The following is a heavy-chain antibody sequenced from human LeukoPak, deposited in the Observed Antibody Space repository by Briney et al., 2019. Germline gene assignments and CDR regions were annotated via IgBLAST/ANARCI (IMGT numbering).Heavy chain of an antibody. V-gene: IGHV4-34*12. CDR2: IIQSGST. J-gene: IGHJ6*02. CDR1: GGSFSDHY. D-gene: IGHD2-15*01. CDR3: ARHLGPGWHAMDV. Sequence: PSETLSLTCAVYGGSFSDHYWSWLRQAPGKGLEWIGEIIQSGSTNYNPSLKSRVTISVDTSKKQFSLKLNSVTAADTAVYYCARHLGPGWHAMDVWGQGTTVTVSS.